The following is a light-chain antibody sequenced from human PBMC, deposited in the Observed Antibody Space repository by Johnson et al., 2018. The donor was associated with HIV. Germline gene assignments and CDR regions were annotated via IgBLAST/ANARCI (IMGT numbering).Light chain of an antibody. V-gene: IGLV1-51*01. CDR3: GTWDTSLSVYV. CDR2: DNN. CDR1: YSNIGNNY. J-gene: IGLJ1*01. Sequence: QLVLTQPPSVSAAPGQKVTISCSRNYSNIGNNYVSWYQQLPGTAPKLLIYDNNKRPSGSPDRFSGSKSGTSATLGITGLQTGDEADYYCGTWDTSLSVYVFGTGTKVTVL.